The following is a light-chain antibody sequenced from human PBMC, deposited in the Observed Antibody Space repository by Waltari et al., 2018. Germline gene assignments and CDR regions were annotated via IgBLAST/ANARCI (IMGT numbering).Light chain of an antibody. CDR3: QHYVRLPAT. V-gene: IGKV3-20*01. CDR2: GAS. CDR1: QSVGRS. J-gene: IGKJ1*01. Sequence: CRAGQSVGRSLAWYQQKPGRAPRLLIFGASSRATGIPDRFSGSGSGTDFSLTISRLEPEDFAVYYCQHYVRLPATFGQGTKVEIK.